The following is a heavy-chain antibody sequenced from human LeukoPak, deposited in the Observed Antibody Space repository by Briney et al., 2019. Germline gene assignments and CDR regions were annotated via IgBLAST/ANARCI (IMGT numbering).Heavy chain of an antibody. Sequence: SETLSLTCTVSGDSLSDYFWSWLRQPPGKGLEWIAFIYSSGHTKYKSSLKSRATISIDTSKNQFSLKLTSVTAADTAVYYCARDLERELIGGFDPWGQGTLVTVSS. CDR1: GDSLSDYF. CDR2: IYSSGHT. J-gene: IGHJ5*02. CDR3: ARDLERELIGGFDP. V-gene: IGHV4-59*01. D-gene: IGHD3-10*01.